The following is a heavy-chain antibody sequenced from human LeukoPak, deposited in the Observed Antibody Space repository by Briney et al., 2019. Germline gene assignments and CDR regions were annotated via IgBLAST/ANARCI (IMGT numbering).Heavy chain of an antibody. D-gene: IGHD2-8*01. Sequence: SETLSLTCTVSGGSINSYYWSWIRQPPGKGLEWIGYIYYSGSTNYNPSLKSRVTISVHTSKNRFSLKLSSVIAADTAVYYCATQGRSTQVFQVWGQGTLVTVSS. V-gene: IGHV4-59*08. CDR3: ATQGRSTQVFQV. CDR1: GGSINSYY. J-gene: IGHJ4*02. CDR2: IYYSGST.